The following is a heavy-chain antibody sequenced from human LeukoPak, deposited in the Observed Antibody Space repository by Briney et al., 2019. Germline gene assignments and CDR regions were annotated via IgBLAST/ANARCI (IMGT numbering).Heavy chain of an antibody. CDR2: MNPNSGNT. CDR1: GYTFTTYD. Sequence: VASVKVSCKASGYTFTTYDINWVRQATGQGLEWMGWMNPNSGNTGYAQKFQGRVTMTRNTSISTAYMELSSLRSDDTAVYYCARDWFGDYQTYNWGQGTLVTVSS. J-gene: IGHJ4*02. V-gene: IGHV1-8*01. CDR3: ARDWFGDYQTYN. D-gene: IGHD4-17*01.